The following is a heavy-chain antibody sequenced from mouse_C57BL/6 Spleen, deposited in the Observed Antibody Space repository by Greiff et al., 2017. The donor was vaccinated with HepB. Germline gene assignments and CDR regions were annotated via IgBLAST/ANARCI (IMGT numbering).Heavy chain of an antibody. CDR2: ISYDGSN. CDR1: GYSITSGYY. CDR3: ARLLGWYFDV. J-gene: IGHJ1*03. V-gene: IGHV3-6*01. Sequence: EVKLMESGPGLVKPSQSLSLTCSVTGYSITSGYYWNWIRQFPGNKLEWMGYISYDGSNNYNPSLKNRISITRDTSKNQFFLKLNSVTTEDTATYYCARLLGWYFDVWGTGTTVTVSS. D-gene: IGHD4-1*01.